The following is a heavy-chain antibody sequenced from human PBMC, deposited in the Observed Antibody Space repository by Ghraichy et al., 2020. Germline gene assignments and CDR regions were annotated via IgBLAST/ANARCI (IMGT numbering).Heavy chain of an antibody. CDR1: GFTFSSYG. D-gene: IGHD2-21*01. CDR2: IWYDGSNK. J-gene: IGHJ3*02. CDR3: AREGGLGIVVTADDAFDI. V-gene: IGHV3-33*01. Sequence: GESLNISCAASGFTFSSYGMHWVRQAPGKGLEWVAVIWYDGSNKYYADSVKGRFTISRDNSKNTLYLQMNSLRAEDTAVYYCAREGGLGIVVTADDAFDIWGQGTMVTVSS.